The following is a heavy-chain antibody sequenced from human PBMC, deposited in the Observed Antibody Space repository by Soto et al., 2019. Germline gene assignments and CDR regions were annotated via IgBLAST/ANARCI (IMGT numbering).Heavy chain of an antibody. Sequence: PGESLKISCKGSGYSFTSYWISWVRQMPGKGLEWMGRIDPSDSYTNYSPSFQGHVTISADKSISTAYLQWSSLKASDTAMYYCARHSNSRNDFWSGYYPAKPHGKYYYYGMDVWGQGTTVTVSS. CDR1: GYSFTSYW. CDR2: IDPSDSYT. CDR3: ARHSNSRNDFWSGYYPAKPHGKYYYYGMDV. V-gene: IGHV5-10-1*01. D-gene: IGHD3-3*01. J-gene: IGHJ6*02.